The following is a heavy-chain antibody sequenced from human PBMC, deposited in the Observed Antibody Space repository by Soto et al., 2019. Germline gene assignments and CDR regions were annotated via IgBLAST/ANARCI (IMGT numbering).Heavy chain of an antibody. Sequence: QVQLVQSGAEVKKPGASVKVSCKASGYTFTGYYMHWVRQAPRQGLEWMGWINPNSGGTNYAQKFQGWVTMTRDTSISTAYMELSRLRSDDTAVYYCARVPLSTYYYDSSGKSYYFDYWGQGTLVTVSS. V-gene: IGHV1-2*04. CDR1: GYTFTGYY. CDR2: INPNSGGT. D-gene: IGHD3-22*01. CDR3: ARVPLSTYYYDSSGKSYYFDY. J-gene: IGHJ4*02.